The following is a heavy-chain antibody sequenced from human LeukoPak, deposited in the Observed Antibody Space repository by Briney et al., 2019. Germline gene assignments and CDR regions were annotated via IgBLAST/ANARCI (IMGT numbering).Heavy chain of an antibody. J-gene: IGHJ4*02. CDR3: ARSIDIDY. CDR2: VSGGGGST. D-gene: IGHD2-21*01. CDR1: GFIFSSYA. Sequence: GGSLRLSCAASGFIFSSYAMSWVRQAPGKGLEWVSSVSGGGGSTYYADSVKGRFTISRDTAKNSLYLQMNSLRAEDTAVYYCARSIDIDYWGQGTLVTVSS. V-gene: IGHV3-23*01.